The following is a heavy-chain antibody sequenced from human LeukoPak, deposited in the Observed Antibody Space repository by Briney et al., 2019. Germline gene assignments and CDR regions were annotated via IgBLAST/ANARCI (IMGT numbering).Heavy chain of an antibody. V-gene: IGHV3-49*04. CDR2: IRSRTYGGTT. Sequence: PGGSLRLSCKPYGYTFGDYAMSWVRLAPGKGLEWIGFIRSRTYGGTTEYAASVKGRFTISRDDSKSIAYLQMNSLKTEDTAVYYCTTAARRDYVWGSFRPPFDYWGQGTLVTVSS. D-gene: IGHD3-16*02. CDR3: TTAARRDYVWGSFRPPFDY. J-gene: IGHJ4*02. CDR1: GYTFGDYA.